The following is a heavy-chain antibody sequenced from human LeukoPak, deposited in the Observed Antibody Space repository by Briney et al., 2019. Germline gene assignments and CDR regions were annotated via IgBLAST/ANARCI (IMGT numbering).Heavy chain of an antibody. Sequence: GGSLRLSCAVSGFSFSSHAMHWVRQAPGKGLEWVAVISYDGSNKYYADSVKGRFTISRDNSKNTLDLRMNSLRGEDTAVYYCASDFDIAAAGIGSYFDHWGQGTLVTVSS. CDR3: ASDFDIAAAGIGSYFDH. J-gene: IGHJ4*02. V-gene: IGHV3-30*04. CDR1: GFSFSSHA. CDR2: ISYDGSNK. D-gene: IGHD6-13*01.